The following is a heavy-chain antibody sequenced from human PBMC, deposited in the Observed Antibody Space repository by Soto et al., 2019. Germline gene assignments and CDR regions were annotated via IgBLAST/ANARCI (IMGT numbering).Heavy chain of an antibody. CDR2: ISTNSGHT. D-gene: IGHD3-16*02. V-gene: IGHV1-18*04. CDR3: AREEYRQLDH. J-gene: IGHJ5*02. CDR1: GYTFTNYG. Sequence: VASLKVSCKASGYTFTNYGISWVRQAPGQGLEWMGWISTNSGHTDYAQNLRGRVTMTTDTSTTTAYMELRSLRSDDTAVYYCAREEYRQLDHWGPGTLVTVTS.